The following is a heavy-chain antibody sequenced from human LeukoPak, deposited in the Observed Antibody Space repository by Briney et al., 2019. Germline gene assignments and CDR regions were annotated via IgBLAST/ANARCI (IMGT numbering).Heavy chain of an antibody. J-gene: IGHJ3*02. D-gene: IGHD5-18*01. CDR2: VDPEDGET. V-gene: IGHV1-69-2*01. Sequence: ASVKVSCKVSGYTFTDYYMHWVQQAPGKGLEWMGLVDPEDGETIYAEKFQGRVTITADTSTDTAYMELSSLRSEDTAVYYCATLGDTARTGDAFDIWLQGTMVTVSS. CDR3: ATLGDTARTGDAFDI. CDR1: GYTFTDYY.